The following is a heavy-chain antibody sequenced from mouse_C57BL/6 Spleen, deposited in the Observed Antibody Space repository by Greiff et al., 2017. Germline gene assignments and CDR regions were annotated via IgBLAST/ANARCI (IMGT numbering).Heavy chain of an antibody. CDR3: ARDRLGFDY. CDR1: GYSITSGYY. V-gene: IGHV3-6*01. D-gene: IGHD4-1*01. J-gene: IGHJ2*01. Sequence: EVKLVESGPGLVKPSQSLSLTCSVTGYSITSGYYWNWIRQFPGNKLEWMGYISYDGSNNYNPSLKNRISITRDTSKNQFFLKLNSVTTEDTATYYCARDRLGFDYWGQGTTLTVSS. CDR2: ISYDGSN.